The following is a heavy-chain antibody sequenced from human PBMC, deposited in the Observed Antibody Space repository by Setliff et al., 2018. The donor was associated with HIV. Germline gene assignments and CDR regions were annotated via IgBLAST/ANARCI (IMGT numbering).Heavy chain of an antibody. Sequence: GSLRLSCVASGFNIRNYWMHWVRQLPGKELVWVSRVNSEGFKTNYADSVRGRVTISRDNGKNTLYLQMNSLRAEDTAVYSCAKAAGMTCSGSSCYSDYWGQGTLVTVS. J-gene: IGHJ4*02. CDR1: GFNIRNYW. CDR2: VNSEGFKT. D-gene: IGHD2-15*01. CDR3: AKAAGMTCSGSSCYSDY. V-gene: IGHV3-74*01.